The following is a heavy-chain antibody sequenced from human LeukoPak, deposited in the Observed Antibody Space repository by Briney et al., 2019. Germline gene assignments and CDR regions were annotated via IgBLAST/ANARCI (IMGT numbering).Heavy chain of an antibody. Sequence: APVKVSCKASGGTFSSYAISWVRQAPGQGLEWMGGIIPIFGTANYAQKFQGRVTITADESTSTAYMELSSLRSEDTAVYYCAKSSRIVGATSRWEYWGQGTLVTVSS. D-gene: IGHD1-26*01. CDR3: AKSSRIVGATSRWEY. CDR1: GGTFSSYA. J-gene: IGHJ4*02. CDR2: IIPIFGTA. V-gene: IGHV1-69*13.